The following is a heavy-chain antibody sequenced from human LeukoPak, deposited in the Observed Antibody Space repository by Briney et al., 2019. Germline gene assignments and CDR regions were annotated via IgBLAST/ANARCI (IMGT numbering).Heavy chain of an antibody. CDR3: ARDSRQWLVTSLDY. Sequence: GSLRLSCATSGFTFSSHSLKWVRQAPGKGPGGVAFIQYGGSNKYYADSVKGRFTISRDNSKNTLYLQMSSLRAEDTAVYYCARDSRQWLVTSLDYWGQGTLVTVSS. D-gene: IGHD6-19*01. CDR1: GFTFSSHS. V-gene: IGHV3-30*02. CDR2: IQYGGSNK. J-gene: IGHJ4*02.